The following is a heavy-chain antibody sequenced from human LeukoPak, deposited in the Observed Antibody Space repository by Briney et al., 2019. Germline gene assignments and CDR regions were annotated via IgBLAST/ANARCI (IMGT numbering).Heavy chain of an antibody. CDR3: ARVSNLSGGDIGMVRGRYYYMDV. Sequence: GRSLRLSCAASGFTFSSYGMHWVRQAPGKGLEWVSIIYIGGSTFYADSVKGRFTISRDNSKHTLYLQMNSLRDEDTAMYYCARVSNLSGGDIGMVRGRYYYMDVWGKGTTVTISS. V-gene: IGHV3-53*01. CDR1: GFTFSSYG. J-gene: IGHJ6*03. CDR2: IYIGGST. D-gene: IGHD3-10*01.